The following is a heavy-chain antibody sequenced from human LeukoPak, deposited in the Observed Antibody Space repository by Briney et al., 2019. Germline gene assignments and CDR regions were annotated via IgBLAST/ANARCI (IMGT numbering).Heavy chain of an antibody. Sequence: ASVKVSCKASGYNFTGYLIHWVRQAPGLGLEWMGWVDPKRGVTRYAQKFQGRVTLTRDTSISTLYMELTSLRSDDTAVYFCARFGEDGDDMDVWGEGTTVIVSS. J-gene: IGHJ6*03. CDR3: ARFGEDGDDMDV. D-gene: IGHD3-16*01. V-gene: IGHV1-2*02. CDR2: VDPKRGVT. CDR1: GYNFTGYL.